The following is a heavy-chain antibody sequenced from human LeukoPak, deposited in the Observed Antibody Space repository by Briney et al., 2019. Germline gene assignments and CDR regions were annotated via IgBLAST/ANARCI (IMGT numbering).Heavy chain of an antibody. V-gene: IGHV3-11*01. CDR3: AKVGATAGTLRIEYFQH. D-gene: IGHD6-13*01. CDR2: ISGTGNTI. J-gene: IGHJ1*01. CDR1: EFTFSDYY. Sequence: GGSLRLSCAASEFTFSDYYMSWIRQAPGKGLEWVSYISGTGNTIYYTDSVKGRFTISRDNAKNSLFLQMNSLRAEDTAVYFCAKVGATAGTLRIEYFQHWGQGTLVTVSS.